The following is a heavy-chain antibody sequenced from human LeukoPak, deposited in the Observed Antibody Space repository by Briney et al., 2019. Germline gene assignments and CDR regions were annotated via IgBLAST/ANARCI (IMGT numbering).Heavy chain of an antibody. CDR3: ARDLVGVHVGFDP. CDR1: GGSISSYY. Sequence: PSETLSLTCTVSGGSISSYYWSWIRQPPGKGLEWIGYIYYSGSTDYNPSLKSRVTISVDTSKDQFSLKLSSVTAADTAVYYCARDLVGVHVGFDPWGQGTLVTVSS. D-gene: IGHD1-26*01. J-gene: IGHJ5*02. V-gene: IGHV4-59*01. CDR2: IYYSGST.